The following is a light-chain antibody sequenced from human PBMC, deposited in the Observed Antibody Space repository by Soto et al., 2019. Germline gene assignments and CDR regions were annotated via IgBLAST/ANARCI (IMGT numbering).Light chain of an antibody. V-gene: IGLV2-8*01. CDR2: EVS. CDR1: SSDVGGYNY. J-gene: IGLJ1*01. Sequence: QSVLTQPPSASGSPGQSVTISCTGTSSDVGGYNYVSWYQQHPGKAPKLMIYEVSQRPSGVPDRFSDSKSGNTASLTVSGLQAEDEADYYCNSYAGSNNVFGTGTKVTVL. CDR3: NSYAGSNNV.